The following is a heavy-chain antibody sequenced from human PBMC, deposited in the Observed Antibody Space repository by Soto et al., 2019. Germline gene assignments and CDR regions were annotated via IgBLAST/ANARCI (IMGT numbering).Heavy chain of an antibody. Sequence: SETLSLTCTVSGGSISSGAYYWNWIRQHPGKGLEWIGYIHYSGSASYNPSLRSRLTISTDTSKNQFSLELISVTAADTAVYYCERVGGYRSRSYRFEFWCQGNLVTVS. CDR3: ERVGGYRSRSYRFEF. J-gene: IGHJ4*02. V-gene: IGHV4-31*03. D-gene: IGHD3-10*01. CDR1: GGSISSGAYY. CDR2: IHYSGSA.